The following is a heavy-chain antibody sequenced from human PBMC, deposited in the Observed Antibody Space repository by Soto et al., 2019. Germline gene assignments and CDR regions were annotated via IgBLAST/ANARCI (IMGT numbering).Heavy chain of an antibody. CDR1: GYTFTSYA. D-gene: IGHD6-19*01. CDR3: AREPATAVAVRGYDY. J-gene: IGHJ4*02. V-gene: IGHV1-3*01. CDR2: INAGNGNT. Sequence: QVQLVQSGAEVKKPGASVKVSCKASGYTFTSYAMHWVRQAPGQRLEWMGWINAGNGNTKYSQKFQGRVTITRDTSASTAYMELSSLRSEDTAVYYCAREPATAVAVRGYDYWGQGTLVTVSS.